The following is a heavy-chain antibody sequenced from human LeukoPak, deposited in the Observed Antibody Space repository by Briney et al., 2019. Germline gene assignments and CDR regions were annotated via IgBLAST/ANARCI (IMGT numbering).Heavy chain of an antibody. V-gene: IGHV5-51*01. D-gene: IGHD2/OR15-2a*01. CDR3: ARHNNWAFDY. Sequence: GESLKISCKASGYSFASYWIGWVRQMSGKGLVWTAIIHPNDGSSIYSPSFEGQVTISADKSINTAYLEWSTLKASDTAIYYCARHNNWAFDYWDRGTLLTVSS. CDR1: GYSFASYW. J-gene: IGHJ4*02. CDR2: IHPNDGSS.